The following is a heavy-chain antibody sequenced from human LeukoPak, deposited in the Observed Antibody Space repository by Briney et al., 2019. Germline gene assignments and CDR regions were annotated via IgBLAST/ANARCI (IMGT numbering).Heavy chain of an antibody. CDR1: GYTFTSYG. CDR2: ISAYNGNT. Sequence: ASVKVSCKASGYTFTSYGISWVRQAPGQGLEWMGWISAYNGNTNYAQKLQGRVTMTTDTSTSTAYMELRSLRSEDTAVYYCARDRLDLRFGELHLNYWGQGTLVTVSS. D-gene: IGHD3-10*01. V-gene: IGHV1-18*01. J-gene: IGHJ4*02. CDR3: ARDRLDLRFGELHLNY.